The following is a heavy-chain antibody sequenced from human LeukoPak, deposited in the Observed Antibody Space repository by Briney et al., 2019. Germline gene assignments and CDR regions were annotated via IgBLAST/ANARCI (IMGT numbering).Heavy chain of an antibody. J-gene: IGHJ4*02. CDR3: ARLSGAPVRHPIYHFDY. CDR2: IYHSGST. CDR1: GYSISSGYY. Sequence: SETLSLTCAVSGYSISSGYYWGWIRPPPGKGLEWIGNIYHSGSTYKNPSLKSRVTISLDPSKNHFSLKLSSVTPADTAIYYCARLSGAPVRHPIYHFDYWGQGTLVTVSS. V-gene: IGHV4-38-2*01. D-gene: IGHD2-2*02.